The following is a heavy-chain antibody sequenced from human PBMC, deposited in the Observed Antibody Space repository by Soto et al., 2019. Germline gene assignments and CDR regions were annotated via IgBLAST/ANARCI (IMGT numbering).Heavy chain of an antibody. Sequence: GASLKISCKGSGYSFTSSWISWVRQMPRKGLEWMGRIDPSDSYTNYSPSFQGHVTISADKSISTAYLQWSSLKASDTAMYYCARHVSGYSSSSISYGMDVWGQGTTVTVSS. CDR2: IDPSDSYT. J-gene: IGHJ6*02. CDR1: GYSFTSSW. CDR3: ARHVSGYSSSSISYGMDV. V-gene: IGHV5-10-1*01. D-gene: IGHD6-6*01.